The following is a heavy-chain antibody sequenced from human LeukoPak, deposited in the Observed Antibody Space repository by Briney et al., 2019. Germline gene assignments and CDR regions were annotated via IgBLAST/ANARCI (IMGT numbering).Heavy chain of an antibody. Sequence: GGSLRLSCAASGFTFSSYAMSWVRQAPGKGLEWVSAISGSGGSTYYADSVKGRFTISRDNSKNTLYLQMNSLRAEDTAVYYCVASAAACRVPLFYFDYWGQGTLVTVSS. J-gene: IGHJ4*02. CDR3: VASAAACRVPLFYFDY. CDR2: ISGSGGST. D-gene: IGHD6-13*01. V-gene: IGHV3-23*01. CDR1: GFTFSSYA.